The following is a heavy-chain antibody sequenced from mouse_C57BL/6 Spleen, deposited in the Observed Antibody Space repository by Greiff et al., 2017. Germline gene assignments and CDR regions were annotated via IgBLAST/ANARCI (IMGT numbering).Heavy chain of an antibody. J-gene: IGHJ2*01. D-gene: IGHD2-4*01. V-gene: IGHV1-81*01. CDR1: GYTFTSYG. CDR2: IYPRSGNT. CDR3: ARWDYDADLYYFDY. Sequence: VQLQQSGAELARPGASVKLSCKASGYTFTSYGISWVKQRTGQGLEWIGEIYPRSGNTYYNEKFKGKATLTADKSSSTAYMELRSLTSEDSAVYFCARWDYDADLYYFDYWGQGTTLTVSS.